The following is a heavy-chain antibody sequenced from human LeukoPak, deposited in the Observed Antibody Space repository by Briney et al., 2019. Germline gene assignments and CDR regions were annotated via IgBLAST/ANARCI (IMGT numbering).Heavy chain of an antibody. J-gene: IGHJ4*02. CDR1: GFTFSSYG. Sequence: PGGSLRLSCAASGFTFSSYGMSWVRQAPGKGLEWVTAISGSGGSTYYADSVKGRFTISRDNSKNTLYLQMNSLRAEDTAVYYCAKESYGDFLFDYWGQGTLVTVSS. CDR3: AKESYGDFLFDY. V-gene: IGHV3-23*01. CDR2: ISGSGGST. D-gene: IGHD4-17*01.